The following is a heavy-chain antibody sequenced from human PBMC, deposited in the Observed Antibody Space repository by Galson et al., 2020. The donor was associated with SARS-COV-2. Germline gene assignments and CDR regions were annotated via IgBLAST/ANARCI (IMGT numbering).Heavy chain of an antibody. V-gene: IGHV3-33*01. D-gene: IGHD3-10*01. CDR3: ARDLVTMVRGVIMDYYYYGMDV. CDR2: IWYDGSNK. Sequence: GESLKISCAASGFTFSSYGMHWVHQAPGKGLEWVAVIWYDGSNKYYADSVKGRFTISRDNSKNTLYLQMNSLRAEDTAVYYCARDLVTMVRGVIMDYYYYGMDVWGQGTTVTVSS. CDR1: GFTFSSYG. J-gene: IGHJ6*02.